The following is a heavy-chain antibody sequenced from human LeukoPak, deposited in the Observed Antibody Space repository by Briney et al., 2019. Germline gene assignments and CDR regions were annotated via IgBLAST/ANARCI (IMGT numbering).Heavy chain of an antibody. J-gene: IGHJ4*02. D-gene: IGHD2-2*01. Sequence: SVKVSCKASGGTFSSYAISWVRQAPGQGLEWRGRIIPILGIANYAQKFQGRVTVTADKSTSTAYMELSSLRSEDTAVYCCARESRTVVPAATIGFGLGDYWGQGTLVTVSS. V-gene: IGHV1-69*04. CDR1: GGTFSSYA. CDR3: ARESRTVVPAATIGFGLGDY. CDR2: IIPILGIA.